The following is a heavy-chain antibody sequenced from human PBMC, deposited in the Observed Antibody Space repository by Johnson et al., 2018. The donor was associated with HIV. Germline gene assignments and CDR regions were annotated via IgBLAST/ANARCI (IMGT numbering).Heavy chain of an antibody. CDR2: IKSKTDGGTT. D-gene: IGHD4-23*01. CDR3: TTDYRLTVVTPAL. J-gene: IGHJ3*01. Sequence: VHLVESGGGLVKPGGSLRLSCAASGFTFSNAWMSWVRQAPGKGLEWVGRIKSKTDGGTTDYAAPVKGRFTISRDDSKNTLYQQMNSLKTEDTAVYYCTTDYRLTVVTPALWGQGTMVTVS. V-gene: IGHV3-15*01. CDR1: GFTFSNAW.